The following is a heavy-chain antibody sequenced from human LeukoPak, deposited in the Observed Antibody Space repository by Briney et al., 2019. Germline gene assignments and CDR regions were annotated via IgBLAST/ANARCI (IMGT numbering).Heavy chain of an antibody. CDR3: ARVVRGNFDY. V-gene: IGHV4-38-2*02. J-gene: IGHJ4*02. D-gene: IGHD4-23*01. CDR1: GYSISSGYY. Sequence: TSETLSLTCTVSGYSISSGYYWGWIRQPPGKGLEWIGSIYHSGSTYYNPSLKSRVTISVDTSKNQFSLKLSSVTAADTAVYYCARVVRGNFDYWGQGTLVTVSS. CDR2: IYHSGST.